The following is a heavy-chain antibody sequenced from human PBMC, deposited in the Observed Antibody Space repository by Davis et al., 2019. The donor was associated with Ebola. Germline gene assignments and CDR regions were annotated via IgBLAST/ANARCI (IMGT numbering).Heavy chain of an antibody. CDR1: GYTFTSYG. D-gene: IGHD5-24*01. Sequence: ASVKVSCKASGYTFTSYGISWVRQAPGQGLEWMGWISAYNGNTNYAQKLQGRVTMTTDTSTSTAYMELSRLRSDDTAVYYCARVGTATTTFDYWGQGTLVTVSS. V-gene: IGHV1-18*01. CDR3: ARVGTATTTFDY. CDR2: ISAYNGNT. J-gene: IGHJ4*02.